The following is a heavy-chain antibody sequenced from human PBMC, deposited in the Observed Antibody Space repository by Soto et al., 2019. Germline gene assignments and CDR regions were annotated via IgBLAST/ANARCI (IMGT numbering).Heavy chain of an antibody. Sequence: VGSLRLSCAASGFTFSSYVMSWVRQAPGKGLEWVSAVSTSGGSTFYAGSVKGRFAISRDNSKNTLYLQMNSLRAEDTAVYYCAKKAGSSGYDPFDYWGQGTLVTVSS. CDR1: GFTFSSYV. V-gene: IGHV3-23*01. D-gene: IGHD5-12*01. CDR3: AKKAGSSGYDPFDY. J-gene: IGHJ4*02. CDR2: VSTSGGST.